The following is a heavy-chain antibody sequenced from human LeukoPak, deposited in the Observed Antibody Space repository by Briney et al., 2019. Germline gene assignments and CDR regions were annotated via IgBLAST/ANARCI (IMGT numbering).Heavy chain of an antibody. CDR3: ANECSSTSCHGSFDY. D-gene: IGHD2-2*01. CDR2: ISSSGSTI. J-gene: IGHJ4*02. CDR1: GFTFSDYY. V-gene: IGHV3-11*01. Sequence: GGSLRLSCAASGFTFSDYYMSWIRQAPGKGLEWVSYISSSGSTIYYADSVKGRFTISRDNAKNSLYLQMNSLRAEDTAVYYCANECSSTSCHGSFDYWGQGTLVTVSS.